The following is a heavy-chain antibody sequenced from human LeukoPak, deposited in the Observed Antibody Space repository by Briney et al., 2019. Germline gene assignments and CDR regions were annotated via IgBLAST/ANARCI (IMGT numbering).Heavy chain of an antibody. J-gene: IGHJ6*02. CDR3: ARATGGVDV. CDR2: TNYRSKWYN. V-gene: IGHV6-1*01. Sequence: PSQTLSLTCDISGDSVSGNIVAWNWIRQSPSRGLEWLGRTNYRSKWYNDYAVSVRGRITINPDTSKNRFSLQLDSVTPEDTAVYYCARATGGVDVWGQGTTVTVSS. CDR1: GDSVSGNIVA. D-gene: IGHD5-12*01.